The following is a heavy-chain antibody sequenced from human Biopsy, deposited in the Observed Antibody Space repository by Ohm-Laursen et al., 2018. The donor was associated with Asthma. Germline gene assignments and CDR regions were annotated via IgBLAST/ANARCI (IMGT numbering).Heavy chain of an antibody. CDR3: ARDMGAGPNQPPSGSGSSHLYGMDV. CDR1: GFSFDDYA. V-gene: IGHV3-9*01. CDR2: ISWNSGTI. J-gene: IGHJ6*02. D-gene: IGHD3-10*01. Sequence: SLRLSCAASGFSFDDYAMFWVRQAPGKGLEWVSGISWNSGTIGYADSVRGRFTISRDNAKNSLYLQMNSLGPEDTAVYYCARDMGAGPNQPPSGSGSSHLYGMDVWGQGTTVTVSS.